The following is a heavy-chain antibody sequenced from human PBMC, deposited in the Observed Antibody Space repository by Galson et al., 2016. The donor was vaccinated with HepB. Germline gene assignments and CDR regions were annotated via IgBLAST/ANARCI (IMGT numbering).Heavy chain of an antibody. J-gene: IGHJ5*02. Sequence: SLRLSCAASGFTFSNYGIHWVRQAPGQGLEWVAVIWYDGSTKYYADSVKGRFTVSRDNSKTTVYLQMNSLRAEDTAVYYCARGTTFSHYWGTSRPYWFDPWGQVTLVTVSS. D-gene: IGHD3-16*01. CDR3: ARGTTFSHYWGTSRPYWFDP. CDR2: IWYDGSTK. CDR1: GFTFSNYG. V-gene: IGHV3-33*01.